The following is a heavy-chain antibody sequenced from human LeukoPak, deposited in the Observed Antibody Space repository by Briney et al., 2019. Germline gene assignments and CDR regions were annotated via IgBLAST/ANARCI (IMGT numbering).Heavy chain of an antibody. CDR2: IYTSGST. CDR1: GGSFSDYY. J-gene: IGHJ5*02. D-gene: IGHD3-10*01. Sequence: SETLSLTCAVYGGSFSDYYWSWIRQPAGKGLEWIGRIYTSGSTNYNPSLKSRVTISVDTSKNQFSLKLSSVTAADTAVYYCARGIWFGELLGNWFDPWGQGTLVTVSS. V-gene: IGHV4-59*10. CDR3: ARGIWFGELLGNWFDP.